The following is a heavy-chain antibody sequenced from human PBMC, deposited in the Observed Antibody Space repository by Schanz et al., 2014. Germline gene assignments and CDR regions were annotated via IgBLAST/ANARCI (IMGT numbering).Heavy chain of an antibody. CDR2: IYSDGST. J-gene: IGHJ4*02. CDR3: ARDPGGTKTHGL. Sequence: DVQLVESGGGLVQPGGSLRLSCAASGFTFTGHWMSWVRQAPGKGLECVSIIYSDGSTYYVDSVKGRFIISRDNSKNTVYLQMNSLRAEDTAVYYCARDPGGTKTHGLWGQGTLVTVSS. D-gene: IGHD2-15*01. V-gene: IGHV3-66*01. CDR1: GFTFTGHW.